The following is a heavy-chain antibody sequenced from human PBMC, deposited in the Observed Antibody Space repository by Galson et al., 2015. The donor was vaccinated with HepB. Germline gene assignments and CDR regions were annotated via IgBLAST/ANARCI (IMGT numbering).Heavy chain of an antibody. Sequence: QSGAEVKKPGESLRISCKGSGYTFTNYWIGWVRQLPGKGLEWMGIIYPGDSDTRYSPSFQGQVTLSADKSISTAYLQWSTLKASDSATYYCARDRGAAAGINDYYGMEVWGQGTTVTVSS. D-gene: IGHD6-13*01. CDR3: ARDRGAAAGINDYYGMEV. CDR1: GYTFTNYW. CDR2: IYPGDSDT. J-gene: IGHJ6*02. V-gene: IGHV5-51*01.